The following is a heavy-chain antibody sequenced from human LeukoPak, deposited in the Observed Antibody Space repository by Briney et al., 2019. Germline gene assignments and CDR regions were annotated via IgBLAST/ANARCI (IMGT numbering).Heavy chain of an antibody. CDR1: DGSINSYY. CDR2: IYYNGNT. CDR3: ARGRSNYYGMDV. V-gene: IGHV4-59*01. J-gene: IGHJ6*02. D-gene: IGHD1-26*01. Sequence: PSQTLSLTCSVSDGSINSYYWSWIRRPPGKGLEWIGYIYYNGNTNYSPSLKSRVTMSVDTSKNLFSLKVSSVTAADTAVYYCARGRSNYYGMDVWGQGTTVTVSS.